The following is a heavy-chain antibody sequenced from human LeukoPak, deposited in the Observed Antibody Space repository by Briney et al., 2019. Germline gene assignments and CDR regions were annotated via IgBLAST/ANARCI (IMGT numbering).Heavy chain of an antibody. V-gene: IGHV1-2*02. Sequence: GASVKVSCKASGYTFSAYYIHWVRQAPGQGLEWMGWINPNSGGTNYAQKFQGRVTMTRDTSISTAYMELSRLRSDDTAVYYCARVHYYDSSGYYYRRGSFDYWGQGTLVTVSS. CDR1: GYTFSAYY. D-gene: IGHD3-22*01. CDR3: ARVHYYDSSGYYYRRGSFDY. J-gene: IGHJ4*02. CDR2: INPNSGGT.